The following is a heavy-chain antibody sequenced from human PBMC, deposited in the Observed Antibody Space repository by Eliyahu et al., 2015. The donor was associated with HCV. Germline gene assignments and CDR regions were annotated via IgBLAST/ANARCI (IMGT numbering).Heavy chain of an antibody. V-gene: IGHV3-23*01. CDR1: GFSFSSFA. Sequence: EVQLLESGGGLVQPGGSLRLACXASGFSFSSFAMXWVRQGPGKGLEWVSTISTNGDSTFYANLVRGRFTISRDNSKNTQYLQMNSLRAEDTAVYYCAKVAVASSYGPADYWGQGTLVTVSS. CDR3: AKVAVASSYGPADY. D-gene: IGHD1-26*01. CDR2: ISTNGDST. J-gene: IGHJ4*02.